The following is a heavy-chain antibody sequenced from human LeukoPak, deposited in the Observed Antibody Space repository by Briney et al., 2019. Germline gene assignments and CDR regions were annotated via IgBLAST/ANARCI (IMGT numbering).Heavy chain of an antibody. CDR3: ARTGEYHLHTGAFDI. D-gene: IGHD2-2*01. CDR1: GGSISSGYYY. CDR2: IDCSGST. Sequence: SQTLSLTCTVSGGSISSGYYYWSWIRQPPGKGREWLGYIDCSGSTYYNPSLKSRVTISVDTSKNQLSLKLSSVTAADTAVYYCARTGEYHLHTGAFDIWGQGTMVTVSS. J-gene: IGHJ3*02. V-gene: IGHV4-30-4*08.